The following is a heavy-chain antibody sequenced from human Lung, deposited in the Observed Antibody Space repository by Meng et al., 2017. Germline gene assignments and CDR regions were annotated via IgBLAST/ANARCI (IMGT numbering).Heavy chain of an antibody. Sequence: QGQHLESAEGLVQPSVYLSLPWVVSGGSFSDFAGSWIRQPQGKGLEWIGEINHSGSTNYNPSLESRATISVDTSQNNLSLKLSSVTAADSAVYYCARGPTTMAHDFDYWGQGTLVTVSS. CDR1: GGSFSDFA. D-gene: IGHD4-11*01. V-gene: IGHV4-34*01. CDR3: ARGPTTMAHDFDY. CDR2: INHSGST. J-gene: IGHJ4*02.